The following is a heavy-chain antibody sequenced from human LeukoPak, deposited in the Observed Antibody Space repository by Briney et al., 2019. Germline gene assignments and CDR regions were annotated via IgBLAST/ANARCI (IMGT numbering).Heavy chain of an antibody. CDR2: INSDRSST. D-gene: IGHD3-3*01. J-gene: IGHJ3*02. CDR1: GFTFSIYW. CDR3: ARDEDWSGYYGAFDI. V-gene: IGHV3-74*01. Sequence: GGSLRLSCAASGFTFSIYWMHWVRQAPGKGLVWVSRINSDRSSTSYADSVKGRFTISRDNAKNTLYLQMNSLRAEDTAVYYCARDEDWSGYYGAFDIWGQGTVVTVSS.